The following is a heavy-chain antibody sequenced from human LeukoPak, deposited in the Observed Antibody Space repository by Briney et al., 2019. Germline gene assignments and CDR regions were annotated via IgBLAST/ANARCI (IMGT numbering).Heavy chain of an antibody. CDR3: ARARSTMVRAKY. CDR1: GYTFTGYY. V-gene: IGHV1-2*02. J-gene: IGHJ4*02. D-gene: IGHD3-10*01. CDR2: INPNSGGT. Sequence: ASVKVSCKASGYTFTGYYMHWVRQAPGQGLEWMGWINPNSGGTNYAQKFQGRVTMTRDTSISTAYMELSRLRSDDTAVYYCARARSTMVRAKYWGQGTLVTVSS.